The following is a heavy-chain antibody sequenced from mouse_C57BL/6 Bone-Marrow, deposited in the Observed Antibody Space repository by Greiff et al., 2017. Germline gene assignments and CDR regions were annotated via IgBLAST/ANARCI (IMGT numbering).Heavy chain of an antibody. Sequence: EVQRVESEGGLVQPGSSMKLSCTASGFTFSDYYMAWVRQVPDKGLEWVANINYDGSSPYYLDSLKSRFIISRDNATNILYLQRSSLKSEDTATYYCARIYYDYDGGVRYAMDYWGQGTSVTVSS. CDR2: INYDGSSP. CDR1: GFTFSDYY. D-gene: IGHD2-4*01. J-gene: IGHJ4*01. CDR3: ARIYYDYDGGVRYAMDY. V-gene: IGHV5-16*01.